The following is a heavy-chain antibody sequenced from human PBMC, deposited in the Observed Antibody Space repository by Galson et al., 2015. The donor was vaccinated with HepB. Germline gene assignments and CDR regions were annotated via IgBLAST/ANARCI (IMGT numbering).Heavy chain of an antibody. D-gene: IGHD3-16*02. J-gene: IGHJ4*02. CDR2: ISHNSGAT. Sequence: SVKVSCKASGYTLTGYSFHWVRQAPGQGLEWMGRISHNSGATNYAQNFQDRVTMTRDTSISTAYMELSRLRSDDTAVYYCVREKDSRYEMDYWGQGTLVTVFS. V-gene: IGHV1-2*06. CDR3: VREKDSRYEMDY. CDR1: GYTLTGYS.